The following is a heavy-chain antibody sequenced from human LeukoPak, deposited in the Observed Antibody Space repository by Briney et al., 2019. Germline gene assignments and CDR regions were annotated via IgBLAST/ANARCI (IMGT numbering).Heavy chain of an antibody. J-gene: IGHJ4*02. CDR2: FDPEDGET. CDR1: GYTLTELS. D-gene: IGHD1-7*01. CDR3: ATGVLELQRLPRNYY. Sequence: ASVKVSCKVSGYTLTELSMHWVRQAPGKGLEWMGGFDPEDGETIYAQKFQGRVTMTEDTSTDTAYMELSSLRSEDTAVYYCATGVLELQRLPRNYYCGQGTLVTVS. V-gene: IGHV1-24*01.